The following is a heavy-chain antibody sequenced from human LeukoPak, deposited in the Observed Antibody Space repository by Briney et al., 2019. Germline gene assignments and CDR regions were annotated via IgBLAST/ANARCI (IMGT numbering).Heavy chain of an antibody. V-gene: IGHV3-9*01. CDR3: AKDNRRHYTSGPNPDSLH. CDR1: GFIFNNYA. CDR2: ISWNSGTI. J-gene: IGHJ4*02. Sequence: GGSLRLSCAGSGFIFNNYAMHWVRQPPGKGLEWVSGISWNSGTIDYADSVRGRFTISRDNAKNSLYLQMDSLRVEDTAFYYCAKDNRRHYTSGPNPDSLHWGQGALVTASS. D-gene: IGHD6-19*01.